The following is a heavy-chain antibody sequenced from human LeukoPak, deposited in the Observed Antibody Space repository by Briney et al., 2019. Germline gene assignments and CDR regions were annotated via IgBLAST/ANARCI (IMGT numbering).Heavy chain of an antibody. CDR2: ISGSGGST. V-gene: IGHV3-23*01. Sequence: GGSLRLSCAASGFTFTSYVMTGVRQAPGKGLEWVSSISGSGGSTWYADSVKGRFTISRDNSKNTIYLQMNSLRAEDTASYYCAKAGQGDNWGQGTLVIVSS. CDR3: AKAGQGDN. CDR1: GFTFTSYV. J-gene: IGHJ4*02.